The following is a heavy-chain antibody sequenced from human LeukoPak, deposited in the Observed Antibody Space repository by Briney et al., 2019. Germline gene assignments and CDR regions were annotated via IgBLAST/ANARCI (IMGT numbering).Heavy chain of an antibody. CDR3: AKWGDYDILTGYYDSDY. CDR1: GFTFSNAW. J-gene: IGHJ4*02. Sequence: GGSLRLSCAASGFTFSNAWMSWVRQAPGKGLEWVSAIGGRDGGTYYADSVKGRFTVSRDDPKNTLYLQMNTLRAEDTAVYYCAKWGDYDILTGYYDSDYWGQGTLVTVSS. CDR2: IGGRDGGT. V-gene: IGHV3-23*01. D-gene: IGHD3-9*01.